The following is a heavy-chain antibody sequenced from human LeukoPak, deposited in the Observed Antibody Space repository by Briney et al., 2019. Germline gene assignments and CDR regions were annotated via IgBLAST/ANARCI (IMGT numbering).Heavy chain of an antibody. CDR2: ISSNGGST. CDR3: ARDRTLRYYSYYMDV. CDR1: GFTFSSYA. J-gene: IGHJ6*03. Sequence: PGKSLRLSCAASGFTFSSYAMHWVRQAPGKGLEYVSAISSNGGSTYYANSVKGRFTISRDNSKNTLYLQMGSLRAEDMAVYYCARDRTLRYYSYYMDVWGKGTTVTVSS. D-gene: IGHD5/OR15-5a*01. V-gene: IGHV3-64*01.